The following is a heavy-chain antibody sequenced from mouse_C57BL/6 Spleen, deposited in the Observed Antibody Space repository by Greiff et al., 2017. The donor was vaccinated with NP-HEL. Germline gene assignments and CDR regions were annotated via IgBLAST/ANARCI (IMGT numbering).Heavy chain of an antibody. J-gene: IGHJ4*01. CDR2: IYPGDGDT. D-gene: IGHD1-1*01. CDR1: GYAFSSSW. V-gene: IGHV1-82*01. CDR3: ASPYYYGSSYDAMDY. Sequence: VQLVESGPELVKPGASVKISCKASGYAFSSSWMNWVKQRPGKGLEWIGRIYPGDGDTNYNGKFKGKATLTADKSSSTAYMQLSSLTSEDSAVYFCASPYYYGSSYDAMDYWSQGTSVTVSS.